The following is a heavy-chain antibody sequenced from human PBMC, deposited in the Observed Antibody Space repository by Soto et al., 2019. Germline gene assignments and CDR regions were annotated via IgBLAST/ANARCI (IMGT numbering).Heavy chain of an antibody. CDR1: GFTFSSYA. Sequence: EVQLLESGGDLVQPGGSLRLSCAASGFTFSSYAISWVRQAPGKGLEWVSTLSGRGDDTYYTDSVKGRFTMSRDNSKNTLYVHMNSLRDADTAVYYCSRAQPTYSSSYFHSWVEGTLVTVSS. J-gene: IGHJ4*02. V-gene: IGHV3-23*01. CDR2: LSGRGDDT. D-gene: IGHD3-22*01. CDR3: SRAQPTYSSSYFHS.